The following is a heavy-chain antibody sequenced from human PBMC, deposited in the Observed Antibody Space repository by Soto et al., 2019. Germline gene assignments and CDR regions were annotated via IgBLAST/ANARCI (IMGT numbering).Heavy chain of an antibody. CDR1: GGTFSSYA. D-gene: IGHD2-2*01. Sequence: QVQLVQSGAEVKKPGSSVKVSCKASGGTFSSYAISWVRQAPGQGLEWMGGIIPIFGTANYAQKFQGRVTITADESTSTAYMELSSLRSEDTAVYYCARGGGEHCSSTSCHNNWFDPWGQGTLVTVSS. J-gene: IGHJ5*02. V-gene: IGHV1-69*01. CDR2: IIPIFGTA. CDR3: ARGGGEHCSSTSCHNNWFDP.